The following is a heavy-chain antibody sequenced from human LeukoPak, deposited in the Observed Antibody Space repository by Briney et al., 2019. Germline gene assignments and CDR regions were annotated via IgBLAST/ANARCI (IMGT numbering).Heavy chain of an antibody. D-gene: IGHD3-3*01. Sequence: GGSLRLSCAGSGFTFSSYHMNWVRQAPGKGLEWVSAISGSGGSTYYADSVKGRFTISRDNSKNTLYLQMNSLRAEDTAVYYCAKRDRSGYYFDYWGQGTLVTVSS. CDR1: GFTFSSYH. CDR3: AKRDRSGYYFDY. CDR2: ISGSGGST. J-gene: IGHJ4*02. V-gene: IGHV3-23*01.